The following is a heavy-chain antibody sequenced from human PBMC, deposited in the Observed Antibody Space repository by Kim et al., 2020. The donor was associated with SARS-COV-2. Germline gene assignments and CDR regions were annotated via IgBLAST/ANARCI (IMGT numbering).Heavy chain of an antibody. D-gene: IGHD1-1*01. Sequence: GGSLRLSCAASGFTFRDYNMNWVRQPPGKVLEWVSYISSSGTTIYYADSVKGRFTISRDNAKKSLYLQMDSLRAEDTAVYYCATNEPYWGQGTLVTVSS. J-gene: IGHJ4*02. CDR1: GFTFRDYN. CDR3: ATNEPY. CDR2: ISSSGTTI. V-gene: IGHV3-48*03.